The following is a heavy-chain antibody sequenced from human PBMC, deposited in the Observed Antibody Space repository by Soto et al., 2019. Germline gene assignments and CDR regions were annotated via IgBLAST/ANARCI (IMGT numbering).Heavy chain of an antibody. CDR1: GGSISSGGYY. CDR2: IYYSGST. V-gene: IGHV4-31*03. J-gene: IGHJ4*02. Sequence: QVQLQESGPGLVKPSQTLSLTCTVSGGSISSGGYYWSWIRQHPGKGLEWIGYIYYSGSTYYNPSLKSRVTISVDTSKNQFSLKLSSVTAADTPVYYCARIPGSSSSGGWIDYWGQGTLVTVSS. CDR3: ARIPGSSSSGGWIDY. D-gene: IGHD6-6*01.